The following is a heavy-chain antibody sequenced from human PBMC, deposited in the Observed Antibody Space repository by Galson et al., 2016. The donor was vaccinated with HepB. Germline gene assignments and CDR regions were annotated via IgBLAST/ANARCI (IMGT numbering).Heavy chain of an antibody. CDR1: GYTFTSHP. CDR3: ARSANLLFMNNWSANFGLDV. V-gene: IGHV1-3*01. D-gene: IGHD1/OR15-1a*01. Sequence: SVKVSCKASGYTFTSHPMHWVRQAPGQRLEWMGWINAGEGNTKYSQKFQGRVTITRDTSASTAYMELSSLRSEDTAVYYCARSANLLFMNNWSANFGLDVWGQGTTVTVSS. J-gene: IGHJ6*02. CDR2: INAGEGNT.